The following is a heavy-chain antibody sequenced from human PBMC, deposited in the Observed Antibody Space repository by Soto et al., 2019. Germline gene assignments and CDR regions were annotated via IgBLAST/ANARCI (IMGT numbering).Heavy chain of an antibody. Sequence: PSETLSLTCTVSGGSIISYYWSWIRQPPGKGLEWIGYIYYSGSTNYNPSLKSRVTISVDTSKNQFSLKLSSVTAADTAVYYCARTYDYGVYDYWGQGTLVTVSS. CDR3: ARTYDYGVYDY. J-gene: IGHJ4*02. V-gene: IGHV4-59*08. D-gene: IGHD4-17*01. CDR1: GGSIISYY. CDR2: IYYSGST.